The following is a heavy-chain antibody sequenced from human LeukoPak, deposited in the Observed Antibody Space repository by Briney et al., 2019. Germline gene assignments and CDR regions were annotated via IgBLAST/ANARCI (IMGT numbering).Heavy chain of an antibody. D-gene: IGHD6-19*01. Sequence: PGRSLRLSCAASGFTFSSYAMHWVRQAPGKGLEWVALISYDGSGQYYTESVKGRFTISRDNSKNTLYLQVNSLRVEDTAVYYCARANRPFHTSGWCKDYWGQGTLVTVSS. V-gene: IGHV3-30-3*01. J-gene: IGHJ4*02. CDR3: ARANRPFHTSGWCKDY. CDR1: GFTFSSYA. CDR2: ISYDGSGQ.